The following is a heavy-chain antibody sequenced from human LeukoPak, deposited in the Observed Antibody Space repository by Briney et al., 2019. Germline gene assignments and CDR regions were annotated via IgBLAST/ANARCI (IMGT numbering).Heavy chain of an antibody. CDR2: IYYSGST. CDR1: GGSISSYY. J-gene: IGHJ4*02. D-gene: IGHD5-24*01. V-gene: IGHV4-59*08. Sequence: PSETLSLTCTVSGGSISSYYWSWIRQPPGKGLEWIGYIYYSGSTNYNPSLKSRVTISVDTSKNQFSLKLSSVAAADTAVYYCARHSIRGWLQFGDSGDYFDYWGQGTLVTVSS. CDR3: ARHSIRGWLQFGDSGDYFDY.